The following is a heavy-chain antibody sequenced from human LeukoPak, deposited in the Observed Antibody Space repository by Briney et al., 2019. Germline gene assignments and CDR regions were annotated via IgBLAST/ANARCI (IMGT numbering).Heavy chain of an antibody. Sequence: GGSLRLSCAASGFTFSSYSMNWVRQAPGKGLEWVSSISSSSSSYIYYADSVKGRFTISRDNAKNSLYLQMNSLRAEDTAVYYCARDIVLLWFGELAPYYYGMDVWGQGTTVTVSS. D-gene: IGHD3-10*01. V-gene: IGHV3-21*01. J-gene: IGHJ6*02. CDR1: GFTFSSYS. CDR3: ARDIVLLWFGELAPYYYGMDV. CDR2: ISSSSSSYI.